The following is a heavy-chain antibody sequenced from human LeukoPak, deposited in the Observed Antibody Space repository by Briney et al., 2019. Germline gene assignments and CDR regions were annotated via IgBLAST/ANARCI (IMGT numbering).Heavy chain of an antibody. Sequence: GESLKISCKGSGYFVTHHWIGWVRQMPGKGLEWMAIIHTGNSDSKYSPSFQGQVTMSVDKSISTAYLQWSSLKASDTAMYYCARPSRIIAVAGTGAFDIWGQGTMVTVSS. CDR2: IHTGNSDS. D-gene: IGHD6-19*01. J-gene: IGHJ3*02. CDR3: ARPSRIIAVAGTGAFDI. V-gene: IGHV5-51*01. CDR1: GYFVTHHW.